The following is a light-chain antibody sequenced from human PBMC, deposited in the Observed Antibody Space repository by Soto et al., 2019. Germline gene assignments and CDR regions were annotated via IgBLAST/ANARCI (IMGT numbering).Light chain of an antibody. CDR1: QDVRGA. Sequence: AIQLTQSPSSLSASVGDRVTITCRASQDVRGALAWYQQKPGQAPKILIYDVSRLESGVTSRFSVSSSGTDFTLTISSLQPIDFATYYCEKFNSDPITFGQGTRLEIK. CDR3: EKFNSDPIT. CDR2: DVS. J-gene: IGKJ5*01. V-gene: IGKV1-13*02.